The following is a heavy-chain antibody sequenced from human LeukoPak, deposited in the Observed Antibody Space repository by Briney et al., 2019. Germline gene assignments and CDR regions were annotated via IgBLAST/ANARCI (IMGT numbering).Heavy chain of an antibody. V-gene: IGHV3-66*01. D-gene: IGHD2-21*02. CDR3: TRGQSYCGADCYSD. J-gene: IGHJ4*02. Sequence: GGSLRLSCAASGFSFSNYYMSWVRQPPGKGLEWVSVMYTGGGRYYGDSVKGRFTISRDNSKNTVFLQMNSLRVEDTALYYCTRGQSYCGADCYSDWGQGTLVTVSS. CDR2: MYTGGGR. CDR1: GFSFSNYY.